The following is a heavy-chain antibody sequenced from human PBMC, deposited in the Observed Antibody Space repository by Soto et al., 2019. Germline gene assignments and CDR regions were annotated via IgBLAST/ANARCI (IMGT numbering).Heavy chain of an antibody. CDR2: IYSAGST. CDR1: GLTVSSSY. J-gene: IGHJ4*02. D-gene: IGHD1-7*01. CDR3: AKDRNYPRDQFHY. Sequence: PGGSLRLSCAASGLTVSSSYMSWVRQAPGKGLQWVSVIYSAGSTYYANSVKGRFTISRDISTNMVYLQMSSLTDEDTAVYYCAKDRNYPRDQFHYWGQGTLVTVSS. V-gene: IGHV3-53*01.